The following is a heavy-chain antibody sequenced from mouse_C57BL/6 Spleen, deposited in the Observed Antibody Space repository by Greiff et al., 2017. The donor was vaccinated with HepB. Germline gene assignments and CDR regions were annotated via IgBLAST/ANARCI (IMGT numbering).Heavy chain of an antibody. CDR3: ARADYGSSLFWYFDV. Sequence: EVKLMESGGGLVKPGGSLKLSCAASGFTFSDYGMHWVRQAPEKGLEWVAYISSGSSTIYYADTVKGRFTISRDNAKNTLFLQMTSLRSEDTAMYYCARADYGSSLFWYFDVWGTGTTVTVSS. D-gene: IGHD1-1*01. CDR2: ISSGSSTI. V-gene: IGHV5-17*01. J-gene: IGHJ1*03. CDR1: GFTFSDYG.